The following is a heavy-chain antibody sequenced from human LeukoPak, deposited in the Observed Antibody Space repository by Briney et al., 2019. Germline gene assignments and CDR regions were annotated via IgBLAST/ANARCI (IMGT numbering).Heavy chain of an antibody. V-gene: IGHV3-48*01. Sequence: GGSLRLSCAASGFTFSSYAMNWVRQAPGKGLEWVSYISSSSSTIYYADSVKGRFTISRDNAKNSLYLQMNSLRAEDTAVYYCASLLFSYGSGSYYRPKYFQHWGQGTLVTVSS. CDR1: GFTFSSYA. J-gene: IGHJ1*01. CDR3: ASLLFSYGSGSYYRPKYFQH. D-gene: IGHD3-10*01. CDR2: ISSSSSTI.